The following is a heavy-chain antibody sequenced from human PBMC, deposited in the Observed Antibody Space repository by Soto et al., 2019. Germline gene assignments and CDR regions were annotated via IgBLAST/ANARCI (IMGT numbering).Heavy chain of an antibody. CDR1: GYTFSDYY. CDR3: AREPATAKPEGVDF. CDR2: INPNSGGT. J-gene: IGHJ4*02. D-gene: IGHD1-1*01. V-gene: IGHV1-2*02. Sequence: ASVKGSCKASGYTFSDYYIHWVRPAPGQGLEWMGWINPNSGGTKYAPKFQGGVTMTRDTSITTAYMELSRLRSGDTAVYYCAREPATAKPEGVDFWGQGTLVTVSS.